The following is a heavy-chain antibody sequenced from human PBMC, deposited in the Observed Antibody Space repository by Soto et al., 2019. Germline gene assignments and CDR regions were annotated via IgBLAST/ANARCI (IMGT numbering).Heavy chain of an antibody. V-gene: IGHV1-18*01. CDR2: ISAYNGNT. Sequence: GASVKVSCKASGYTFTSYGISWVRQAPGQGLEWMGWISAYNGNTNYAQKLQGRVTMTTDTSTSTAYMELRSLRSDDTAVYYCARDRSCSSTSCYSHYYYYYGMDVWGQGTTVTVS. CDR3: ARDRSCSSTSCYSHYYYYYGMDV. D-gene: IGHD2-2*02. CDR1: GYTFTSYG. J-gene: IGHJ6*02.